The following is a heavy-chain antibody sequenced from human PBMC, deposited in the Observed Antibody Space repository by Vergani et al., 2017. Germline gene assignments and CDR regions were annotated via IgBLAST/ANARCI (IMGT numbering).Heavy chain of an antibody. D-gene: IGHD3-3*01. CDR3: ASIREYDFWSGPKGHWCDP. Sequence: QVQLVQSGAEVKKPGSSVKVSCKASGGTFSSYAISWVRQAPGQGLEWMGRIIPILGIANYAQKFQGRVTITADKSTSTAYMELSSLRSEDTAVYYCASIREYDFWSGPKGHWCDPWGQGTLVTVSS. CDR1: GGTFSSYA. V-gene: IGHV1-69*04. J-gene: IGHJ5*02. CDR2: IIPILGIA.